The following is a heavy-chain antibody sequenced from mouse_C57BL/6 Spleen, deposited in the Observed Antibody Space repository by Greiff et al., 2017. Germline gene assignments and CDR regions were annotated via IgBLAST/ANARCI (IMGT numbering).Heavy chain of an antibody. CDR3: ARHYGSSYRDWYFDV. J-gene: IGHJ1*03. D-gene: IGHD1-1*01. CDR1: GFTFSSYG. V-gene: IGHV5-6*01. Sequence: EVKVIESGGDLVKPGGSLKLSCAASGFTFSSYGMSWVRQTPDKRLAWVATISSGGSYTYYPDSVKGRFTISRDNAKNTLYLQMSSLKSEDTAMYYCARHYGSSYRDWYFDVWGTGTTVTVSS. CDR2: ISSGGSYT.